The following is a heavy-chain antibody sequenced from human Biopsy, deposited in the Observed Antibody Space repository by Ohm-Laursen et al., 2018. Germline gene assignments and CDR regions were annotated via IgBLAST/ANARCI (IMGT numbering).Heavy chain of an antibody. D-gene: IGHD1/OR15-1a*01. CDR3: AREGLDWDNRRYKGLDV. CDR1: DGSINSYY. J-gene: IGHJ6*02. Sequence: GTLSLTCTVSDGSINSYYWNWIRQPPGKRLEWIGNIYYSGSTNFNPSLRGRVTLSGDTSKNQVSLRLRSVTAADTAVYYCAREGLDWDNRRYKGLDVWGQGATVIVSS. V-gene: IGHV4-59*12. CDR2: IYYSGST.